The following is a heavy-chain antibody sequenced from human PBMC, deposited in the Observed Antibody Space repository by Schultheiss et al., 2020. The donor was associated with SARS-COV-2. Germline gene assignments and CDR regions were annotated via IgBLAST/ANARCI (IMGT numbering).Heavy chain of an antibody. CDR1: GGTFSSYA. D-gene: IGHD2/OR15-2a*01. CDR2: IIPIFGTA. Sequence: SVKVSCKASGGTFSSYAISWVRQAPGQGLEWMGGIIPIFGTANYAQKFQGRVTITADESTSTAYMELSSLRSDDTAVYYCARVPSFTVLYYFDYWGQGTLVTVSS. CDR3: ARVPSFTVLYYFDY. V-gene: IGHV1-69*13. J-gene: IGHJ4*02.